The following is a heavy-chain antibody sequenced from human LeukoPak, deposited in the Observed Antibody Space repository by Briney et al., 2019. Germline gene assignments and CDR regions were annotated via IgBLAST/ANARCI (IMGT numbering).Heavy chain of an antibody. CDR3: AKRIIEARENGDSNWLDP. Sequence: SETLSLTCTVSGDSITNSYWNWIRQPPGRGLEWIGRISYGGSTNYDPSLKSRVIISRDTSKNQFSLELTSVTAADTAIYYCAKRIIEARENGDSNWLDPWGQGTPVTVSS. J-gene: IGHJ5*01. V-gene: IGHV4-59*08. CDR1: GDSITNSY. CDR2: ISYGGST. D-gene: IGHD4-17*01.